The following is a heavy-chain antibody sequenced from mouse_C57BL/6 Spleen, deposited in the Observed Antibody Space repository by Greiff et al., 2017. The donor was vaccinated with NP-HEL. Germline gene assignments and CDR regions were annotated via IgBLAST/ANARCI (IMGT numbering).Heavy chain of an antibody. Sequence: DVHLVESGGGLVKPGGSLKLSCAASGFTFSSYAMSWVRQTPEKRLEWVATISDGGRYTYYPDNVKGRFTISRDNAKNNLYLQMSHLKSEDTAMYYCAREDDYDGGFAYWGQGTLVTVSA. J-gene: IGHJ3*01. V-gene: IGHV5-4*01. CDR2: ISDGGRYT. D-gene: IGHD2-4*01. CDR1: GFTFSSYA. CDR3: AREDDYDGGFAY.